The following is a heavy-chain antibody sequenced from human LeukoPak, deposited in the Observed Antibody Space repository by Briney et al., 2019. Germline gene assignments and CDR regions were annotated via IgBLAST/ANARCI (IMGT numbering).Heavy chain of an antibody. CDR1: GFTFSSHG. CDR3: ARAPYTYYGDYFDY. J-gene: IGHJ4*02. CDR2: IWYDGSNK. V-gene: IGHV3-33*01. Sequence: GGSLRLSCAASGFTFSSHGMHWVRQAPGKGLEWVAVIWYDGSNKYYADSVKGRFTISRDNSKNTLYLQMNSLRAEDTAVYYCARAPYTYYGDYFDYWGQGTLVTVSS. D-gene: IGHD4-17*01.